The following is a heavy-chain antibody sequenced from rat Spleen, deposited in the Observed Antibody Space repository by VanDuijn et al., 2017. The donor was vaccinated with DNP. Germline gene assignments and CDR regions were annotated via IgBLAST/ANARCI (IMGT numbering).Heavy chain of an antibody. CDR1: GFIFSNHW. J-gene: IGHJ2*01. D-gene: IGHD1-11*01. V-gene: IGHV5-31*01. Sequence: EVQLVESGGGPVQPARSLKLTCVASGFIFSNHWMTWIRQAPGKGLEWVASITNTGDSTYYSDSVKGRFSTSRDNAKSTLYLQVNSLRSEDTAIYYCARGPNFGGYVDYFDSWGQGVMVTVSS. CDR2: ITNTGDST. CDR3: ARGPNFGGYVDYFDS.